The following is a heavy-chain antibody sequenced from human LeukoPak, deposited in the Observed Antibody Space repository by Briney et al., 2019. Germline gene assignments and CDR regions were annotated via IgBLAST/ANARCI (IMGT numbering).Heavy chain of an antibody. CDR1: GYSISSDYY. J-gene: IGHJ4*02. CDR2: IYASGST. D-gene: IGHD6-6*01. Sequence: SETLSLTCTVSGYSISSDYYWGWIRQSPGKGLEWIGRIYASGSTYYNPSLKSRVTMSVDTSKNQFSLRLTTVTAADTAVYYCARDSNLEYSSSRGLGRWGQGTLVTVSS. V-gene: IGHV4-38-2*02. CDR3: ARDSNLEYSSSRGLGR.